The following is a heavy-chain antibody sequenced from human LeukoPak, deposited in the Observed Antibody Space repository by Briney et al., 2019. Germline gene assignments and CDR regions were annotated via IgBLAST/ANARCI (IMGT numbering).Heavy chain of an antibody. J-gene: IGHJ4*02. CDR3: ARIPAIAGIDY. V-gene: IGHV3-21*01. D-gene: IGHD6-13*01. Sequence: GGSLRLSCAASGFSSYSLNWVRQAPGKGLEWVSSISSGSDYIYYADSVKGRFTISRDNAKNSLYLQMNSLRAEDMAVYYCARIPAIAGIDYWGQGTLVTVSS. CDR2: ISSGSDYI. CDR1: GFSSYS.